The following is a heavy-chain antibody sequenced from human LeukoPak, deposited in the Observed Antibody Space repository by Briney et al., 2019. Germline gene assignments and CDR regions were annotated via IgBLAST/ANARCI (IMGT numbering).Heavy chain of an antibody. J-gene: IGHJ3*02. D-gene: IGHD3-3*01. V-gene: IGHV1-18*01. CDR1: GYTFTSYG. CDR2: ISAYNGNT. Sequence: ASVKVSCKSSGYTFTSYGISWVRQAPGQGLEWMGWISAYNGNTNYAQKLQGRVTMTTDTSTSTAYLELMSLRSDETAVYYCARDLPSYYDFWSGYLRAFDIWGQGTMVTVSS. CDR3: ARDLPSYYDFWSGYLRAFDI.